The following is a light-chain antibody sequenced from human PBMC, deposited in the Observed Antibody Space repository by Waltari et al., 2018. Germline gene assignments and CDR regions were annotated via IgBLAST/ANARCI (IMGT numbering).Light chain of an antibody. Sequence: QVGLTQPPSVSKDLRQTATLTCTGNNNNVGYQGAAWLQQHQGHPPKLLSFSNDNRPSGISERFSASRSGNRASLTITGLQPEDEADYYCSAWDNSLGAWLFGGGTKLTVL. CDR3: SAWDNSLGAWL. CDR1: NNNVGYQG. V-gene: IGLV10-54*01. J-gene: IGLJ3*02. CDR2: SND.